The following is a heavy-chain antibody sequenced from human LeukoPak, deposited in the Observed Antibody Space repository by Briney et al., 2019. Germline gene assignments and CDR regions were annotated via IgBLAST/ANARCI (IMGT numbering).Heavy chain of an antibody. V-gene: IGHV3-11*04. J-gene: IGHJ6*03. CDR3: ASQNSTSSGYYYYYYMDV. Sequence: GGSLRLSCAASGFTFSDYYMSWIRQAPGKGLEWVSYISSSGSTIYYADSVKGRFTISRDNAKNSLYLQMNSLRAEDTAVYYCASQNSTSSGYYYYYYMDVWGKGTTVTVSS. D-gene: IGHD3-22*01. CDR2: ISSSGSTI. CDR1: GFTFSDYY.